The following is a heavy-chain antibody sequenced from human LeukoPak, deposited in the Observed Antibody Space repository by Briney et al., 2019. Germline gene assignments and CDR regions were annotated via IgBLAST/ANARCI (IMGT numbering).Heavy chain of an antibody. V-gene: IGHV1-2*02. Sequence: GASVKVSCKASGYTFTGYYMHWVRQAPGQALEWMGGINPNSGGTNYAQKFQGRVTMTRDTSISTAYMELSRLRSDDTAVYCCARFVDTAMDAFDIWGQGTMVTVSS. D-gene: IGHD5-18*01. CDR2: INPNSGGT. J-gene: IGHJ3*02. CDR3: ARFVDTAMDAFDI. CDR1: GYTFTGYY.